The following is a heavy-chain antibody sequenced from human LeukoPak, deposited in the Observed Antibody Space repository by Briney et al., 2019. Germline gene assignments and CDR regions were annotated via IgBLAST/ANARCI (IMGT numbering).Heavy chain of an antibody. Sequence: GGSLRLSCEASGFTFGSHAMYWVRQAPGKGLEWVSGITGSGGTTYYADSVKGRFTLSRDNSKNTLYLQMNSLGAEDTAVYYCAKHNSGNFIYFDSWGQGALVTVSS. CDR3: AKHNSGNFIYFDS. J-gene: IGHJ4*02. CDR1: GFTFGSHA. CDR2: ITGSGGTT. V-gene: IGHV3-23*01. D-gene: IGHD1-26*01.